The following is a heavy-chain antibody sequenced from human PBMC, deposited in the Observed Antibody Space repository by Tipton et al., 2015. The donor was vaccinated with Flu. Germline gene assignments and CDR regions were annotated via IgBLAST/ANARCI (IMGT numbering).Heavy chain of an antibody. V-gene: IGHV3-74*01. CDR3: TPMGQSNIDV. J-gene: IGHJ6*02. CDR2: ISSDGSEI. CDR1: GFTFGSYW. Sequence: GSLRLSCAASGFTFGSYWMHWMRQRPGEGLTWVSRISSDGSEIHYADSVRGRFTISRDNAKNTLFLQMNSLRAEDTALYYCTPMGQSNIDVWGQGTTVTVSS. D-gene: IGHD1-26*01.